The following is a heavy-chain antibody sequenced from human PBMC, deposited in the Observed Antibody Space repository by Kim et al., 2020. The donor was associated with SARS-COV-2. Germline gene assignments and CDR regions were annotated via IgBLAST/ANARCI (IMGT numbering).Heavy chain of an antibody. Sequence: GGSLRLSCAASGFTVSSNYMSWVRQAPGKGLEWVSVIYSGGSTYYADSVKGRFTISRDNSKNTLYLQMNSLRAEDTAVYYCARYVGGRGYSYGYPYYYYYGMDVWGQGTTVTVSS. V-gene: IGHV3-53*01. J-gene: IGHJ6*02. CDR2: IYSGGST. D-gene: IGHD5-18*01. CDR1: GFTVSSNY. CDR3: ARYVGGRGYSYGYPYYYYYGMDV.